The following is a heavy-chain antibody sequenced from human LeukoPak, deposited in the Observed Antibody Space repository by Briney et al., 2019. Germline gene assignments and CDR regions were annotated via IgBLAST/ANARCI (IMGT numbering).Heavy chain of an antibody. D-gene: IGHD3-22*01. J-gene: IGHJ4*02. V-gene: IGHV1-3*04. CDR3: AKDNYDSSGYYFDY. CDR2: INTGNDDT. Sequence: ASVKVSCKASGYTFTNYAIHWVRQAPGQRLEWMGWINTGNDDTKYSQKFQGRVTITRDTSASTAFMDLSSLRSEDTAVYYCAKDNYDSSGYYFDYWGQGTLVTVSS. CDR1: GYTFTNYA.